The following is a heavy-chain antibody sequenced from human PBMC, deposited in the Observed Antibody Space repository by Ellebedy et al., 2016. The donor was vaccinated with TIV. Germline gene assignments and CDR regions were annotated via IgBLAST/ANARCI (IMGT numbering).Heavy chain of an antibody. Sequence: GESLKISCAASGFTFRDYWLNWVRPAPGKGLEWVANIKPGGNEKFYVGSVVGRFTISRDNANNSLYLQMDSLRAEDTAVYYCETDEGIYWGQGTLVTVSS. CDR2: IKPGGNEK. CDR3: ETDEGIY. CDR1: GFTFRDYW. J-gene: IGHJ4*02. D-gene: IGHD3-10*01. V-gene: IGHV3-7*03.